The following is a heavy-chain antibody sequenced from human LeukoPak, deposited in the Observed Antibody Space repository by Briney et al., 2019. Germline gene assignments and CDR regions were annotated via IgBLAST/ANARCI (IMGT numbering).Heavy chain of an antibody. CDR2: ISGYSGDT. Sequence: ASVRVSCKTSGHTFANYDIYWVRQAPGQGLECMGWISGYSGDTKYAQNLQGRFTVTTDTSTSTVYMELRSLTYDDTAVYYCARAGYCGDGGCRGGSAFDVWGQGTMVTVSS. V-gene: IGHV1-18*01. D-gene: IGHD2-15*01. CDR3: ARAGYCGDGGCRGGSAFDV. J-gene: IGHJ3*01. CDR1: GHTFANYD.